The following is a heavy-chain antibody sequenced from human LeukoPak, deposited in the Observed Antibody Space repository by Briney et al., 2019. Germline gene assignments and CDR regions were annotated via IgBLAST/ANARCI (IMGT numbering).Heavy chain of an antibody. V-gene: IGHV4-34*01. D-gene: IGHD2-2*01. CDR1: GGSFSGYY. CDR2: INHSGST. Sequence: SETLSLTCAVYGGSFSGYYWSWNRQPPGKGLEWIGEINHSGSTNYNPSLKSRVTISVDTSKNQFSLKLSSVTAADTAVYYCAGGRYCSSTSCLAPRYWGQGTLVTVSS. J-gene: IGHJ4*02. CDR3: AGGRYCSSTSCLAPRY.